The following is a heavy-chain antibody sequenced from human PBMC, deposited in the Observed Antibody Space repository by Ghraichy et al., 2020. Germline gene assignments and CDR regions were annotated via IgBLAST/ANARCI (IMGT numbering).Heavy chain of an antibody. CDR3: ARAWIVGATQAFDI. D-gene: IGHD1-26*01. CDR2: IIPILGIA. V-gene: IGHV1-69*04. J-gene: IGHJ3*02. Sequence: SVKVSCKASGGTFSSYAISWVRQAPGQGLEWMGRIIPILGIANYAQKFQGRVTITADKSTSTAYMELSSLRSEDTAVYYCARAWIVGATQAFDIWGQGTMVTVSS. CDR1: GGTFSSYA.